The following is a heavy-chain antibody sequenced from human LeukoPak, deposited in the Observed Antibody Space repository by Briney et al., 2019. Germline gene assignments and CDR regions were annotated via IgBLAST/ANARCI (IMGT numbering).Heavy chain of an antibody. CDR1: GFTFSSYS. CDR3: ARGSSSGWYDY. Sequence: NPGGYLRLYCAASGFTFSSYSMNWVRQAPGKGLEWVSSISSSSSYIYYADSVKGRFTISRDNAKNSLYLQMNSLRAEDTAVYYCARGSSSGWYDYWGQGTLVTVSS. CDR2: ISSSSSYI. J-gene: IGHJ4*02. V-gene: IGHV3-21*01. D-gene: IGHD6-19*01.